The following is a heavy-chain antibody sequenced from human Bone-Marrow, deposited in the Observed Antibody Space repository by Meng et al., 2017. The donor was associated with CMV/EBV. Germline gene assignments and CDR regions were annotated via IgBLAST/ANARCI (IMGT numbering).Heavy chain of an antibody. Sequence: ASVKVSCKTSGYTFTGHFIYWVRQAPGQGLEWMGGINPNTGAANYAPKFKGRVTMTRDTSISTAFMDLSRLTADDTAVYYCARGRDDWGQGTRVTFSS. J-gene: IGHJ4*02. V-gene: IGHV1-2*02. CDR2: INPNTGAA. CDR3: ARGRDD. CDR1: GYTFTGHF.